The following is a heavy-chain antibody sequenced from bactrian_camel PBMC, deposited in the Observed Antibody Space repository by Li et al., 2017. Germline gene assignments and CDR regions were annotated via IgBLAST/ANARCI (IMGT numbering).Heavy chain of an antibody. CDR2: IRRSGGET. J-gene: IGHJ4*01. D-gene: IGHD3*01. CDR3: AARPRCYTPSLRGDDYNH. CDR1: GHSRGSNC. V-gene: IGHV3S55*01. Sequence: VQLVESGGGSVQAGGSLRLSCVVSGHSRGSNCVGWYRLPPGRAPAEREGIAAIRRSGGETWYAGSVKGRFTISRSGATNTLYLQMNSLKPEDSGMYYCAARPRCYTPSLRGDDYNHWGQGTQVTVS.